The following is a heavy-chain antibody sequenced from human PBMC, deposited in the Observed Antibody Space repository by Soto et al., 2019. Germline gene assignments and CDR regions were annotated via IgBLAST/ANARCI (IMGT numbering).Heavy chain of an antibody. Sequence: GESLKISCNGSGYSFTSYWIGWVRQMPGKGLEWMGIIYPGDSDTRYSPSFQGQVTISADKSISTAYLQWSSLKASDTAMYYCARLDDYDYVWGSSNWFDPWGQGTLVTVYS. D-gene: IGHD3-16*01. CDR2: IYPGDSDT. CDR1: GYSFTSYW. J-gene: IGHJ5*02. CDR3: ARLDDYDYVWGSSNWFDP. V-gene: IGHV5-51*01.